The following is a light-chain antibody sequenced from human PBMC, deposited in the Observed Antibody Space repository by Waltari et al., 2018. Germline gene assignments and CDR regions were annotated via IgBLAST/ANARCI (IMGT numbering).Light chain of an antibody. CDR1: STDVGVYNY. CDR2: EVS. Sequence: QSALTQPPSASGSPGQSVTMSCTGTSTDVGVYNYVSWYQQHPGKAPKRLLSEVSERTSGVPDRFSGSKSGNTASLTVSGLQPEDEADYYCASFAGSNTLFGGGTKLTVL. J-gene: IGLJ2*01. CDR3: ASFAGSNTL. V-gene: IGLV2-8*01.